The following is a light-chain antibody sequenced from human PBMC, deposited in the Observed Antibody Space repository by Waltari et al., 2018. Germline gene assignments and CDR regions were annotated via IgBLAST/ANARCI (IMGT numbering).Light chain of an antibody. V-gene: IGKV2-30*02. Sequence: DVVMTQSPLSLPVTLGQPASISCRSSQRLVHSDGNTYLNWFQQRPGQSPRRLIYKVSNRDSGVPDRFSGSGSGTDFTLKISRVEAEDVGVYYCQQYYSAPGFGQGTKVETK. J-gene: IGKJ1*01. CDR2: KVS. CDR1: QRLVHSDGNTY. CDR3: QQYYSAPG.